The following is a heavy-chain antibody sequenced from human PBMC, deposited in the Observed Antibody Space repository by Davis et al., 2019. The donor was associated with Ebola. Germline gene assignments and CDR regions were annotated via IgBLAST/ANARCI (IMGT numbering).Heavy chain of an antibody. CDR3: ARELTYCGGDCYLVYYYYGMDV. D-gene: IGHD2-21*01. CDR2: ISYDGSNK. CDR1: GFTFSSYA. Sequence: GESLKISCAASGFTFSSYAMHWVRQAPGKGLEWVAVISYDGSNKYYADSVKGRFTISRDNSKNTLYLQMNSLRAEDTAVYYCARELTYCGGDCYLVYYYYGMDVWGQGTTVTVSS. V-gene: IGHV3-30-3*01. J-gene: IGHJ6*02.